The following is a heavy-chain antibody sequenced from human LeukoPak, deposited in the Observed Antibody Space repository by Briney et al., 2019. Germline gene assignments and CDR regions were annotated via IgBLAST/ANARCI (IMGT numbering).Heavy chain of an antibody. CDR1: GFTFSSYA. CDR2: ITGSGVST. J-gene: IGHJ4*02. CDR3: AKEGGNTVSATKYFDS. D-gene: IGHD4-11*01. V-gene: IGHV3-23*01. Sequence: GGSLRLSCAASGFTFSSYAMTWVRQAPGKGLEWVSGITGSGVSTYYADSVKGRFTISRDNSKNTLYLQMNGLRFEDTAVCHCAKEGGNTVSATKYFDSWGQGTLVTVSS.